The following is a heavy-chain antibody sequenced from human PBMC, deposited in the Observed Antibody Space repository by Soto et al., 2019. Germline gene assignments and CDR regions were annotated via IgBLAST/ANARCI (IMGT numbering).Heavy chain of an antibody. D-gene: IGHD3-22*01. CDR3: ASTSGYSSPSGY. CDR1: WFTFSSYG. CDR2: INSDGSST. V-gene: IGHV3-74*01. J-gene: IGHJ4*02. Sequence: LSLSSAASWFTFSSYGMHWILQAPGKGLVWVSRINSDGSSTSYADSVKGRFTISRDKAKNTLYLQMNSLRAEDTAVYSCASTSGYSSPSGYWGQGTLVTVSS.